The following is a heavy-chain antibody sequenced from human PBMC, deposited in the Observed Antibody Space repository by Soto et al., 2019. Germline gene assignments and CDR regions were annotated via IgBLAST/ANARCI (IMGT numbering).Heavy chain of an antibody. CDR2: MYHGGRT. D-gene: IGHD2-8*01. CDR1: GDSVTNYF. J-gene: IGHJ4*02. V-gene: IGHV4-59*02. Sequence: SETLSLTCTVSGDSVTNYFWSWMRQPPGKGLEWIGHMYHGGRTNYSPSPKSRVTMSLDSSKNQFSLNLSSVTAADTAVYFCARDPGYCTNGVCPIFDFWGQGVLGTVSS. CDR3: ARDPGYCTNGVCPIFDF.